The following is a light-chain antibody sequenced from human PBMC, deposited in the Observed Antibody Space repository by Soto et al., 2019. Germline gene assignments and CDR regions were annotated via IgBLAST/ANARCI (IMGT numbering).Light chain of an antibody. J-gene: IGLJ3*02. V-gene: IGLV2-14*01. Sequence: QSVLTQPASVSGSPGQSIAISCTGSTSDVGGYNHVSWYQQHPGKAPKLLIYEVTDRPSEISHRFSGSKSGSTASLTISGLQAEDEADYYCSSYTRNGGWVFGGGTKLTVL. CDR2: EVT. CDR3: SSYTRNGGWV. CDR1: TSDVGGYNH.